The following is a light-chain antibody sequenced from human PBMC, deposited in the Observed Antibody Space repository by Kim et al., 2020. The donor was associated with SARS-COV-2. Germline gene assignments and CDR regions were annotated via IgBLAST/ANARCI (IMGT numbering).Light chain of an antibody. CDR3: SSYAGSSWV. CDR1: SSDIGAYNY. J-gene: IGLJ3*02. CDR2: EVS. Sequence: QSALTQPPSASGSPGQSVTISCTGTSSDIGAYNYVSWYQQHPGKAPKVMIYEVSERPSGVPDRFPGSKSGSTASLTVSGLQAEDEADYYCSSYAGSSWVFGGGTKVTVL. V-gene: IGLV2-8*01.